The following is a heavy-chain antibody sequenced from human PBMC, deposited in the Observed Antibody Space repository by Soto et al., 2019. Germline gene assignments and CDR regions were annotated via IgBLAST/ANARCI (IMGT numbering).Heavy chain of an antibody. V-gene: IGHV3-74*01. CDR2: INSDGSST. Sequence: EVQLVESGGGLAQPGGSLRLSCAASGFTFSSYWMHWARQAPGKGLVWVSRINSDGSSTSYADSVKGRFTISRDNAKNTLYLQMNSLRAEDTAVYYCARQRSTYGDYFSDAFDIWGQGTMVTVSS. CDR3: ARQRSTYGDYFSDAFDI. J-gene: IGHJ3*02. D-gene: IGHD4-17*01. CDR1: GFTFSSYW.